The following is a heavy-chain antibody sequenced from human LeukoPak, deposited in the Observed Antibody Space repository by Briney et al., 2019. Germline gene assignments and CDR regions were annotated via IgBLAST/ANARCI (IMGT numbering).Heavy chain of an antibody. V-gene: IGHV3-30*18. CDR3: AKATFATDCSSTSCYLDY. Sequence: GGSLRLSCAASGFTFSSYGMHWVRQAPGKGLEWVAVISYDGSNKYYADSVKGRFTIPRDNSKNTLYLQMNSLRAEDTAVYYCAKATFATDCSSTSCYLDYWGQGTLVTVSS. J-gene: IGHJ4*02. CDR2: ISYDGSNK. D-gene: IGHD2-2*01. CDR1: GFTFSSYG.